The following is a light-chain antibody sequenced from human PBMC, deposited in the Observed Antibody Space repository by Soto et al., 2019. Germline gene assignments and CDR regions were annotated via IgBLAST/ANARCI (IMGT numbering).Light chain of an antibody. CDR2: WAS. CDR3: QQYYTTRRT. CDR1: QSVFYTSTNKNY. V-gene: IGKV4-1*01. Sequence: DIVMTQSPDSLAVSLGERATINCQSSQSVFYTSTNKNYLAWYQQKPGQPPQLLVSWASTRGSGVPDRFSGSGSGTDFTLTNSSLQAEDVAVYYCQQYYTTRRTFGQGTKLEIK. J-gene: IGKJ2*01.